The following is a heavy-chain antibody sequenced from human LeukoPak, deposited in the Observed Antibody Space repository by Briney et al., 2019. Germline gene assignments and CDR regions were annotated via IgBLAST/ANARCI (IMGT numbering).Heavy chain of an antibody. CDR3: ARLSENYYDSSGYRSGGAFDI. J-gene: IGHJ3*02. V-gene: IGHV4-39*07. CDR2: IYYSGST. Sequence: SETLSLTCTVSGGSISSSSYYWGWIRQPPGKGLEWIGSIYYSGSTYYNPSLKSRVTISVDTSKNQFSLKLSSMTAADTAVYYCARLSENYYDSSGYRSGGAFDIWGQGTMVTVSS. CDR1: GGSISSSSYY. D-gene: IGHD3-22*01.